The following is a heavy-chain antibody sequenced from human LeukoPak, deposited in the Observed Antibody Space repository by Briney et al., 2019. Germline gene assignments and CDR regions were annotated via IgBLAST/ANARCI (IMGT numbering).Heavy chain of an antibody. CDR2: IHHSGSA. CDR3: ARGQGYGLLNALDD. J-gene: IGHJ4*02. D-gene: IGHD3-10*01. Sequence: SGTLSLTCAVSGASISSNWWNWVRQPPGKGLEWIGEIHHSGSANYNPSLKSRVTISIDTSKNQFSLKLSSVTAADTAVYYCARGQGYGLLNALDDWGQGTLVTVSS. CDR1: GASISSNW. V-gene: IGHV4-4*02.